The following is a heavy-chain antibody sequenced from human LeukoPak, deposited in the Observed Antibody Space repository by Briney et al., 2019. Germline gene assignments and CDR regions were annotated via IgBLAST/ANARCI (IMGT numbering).Heavy chain of an antibody. CDR3: ARVAFGGVIVLYYFDY. V-gene: IGHV3-7*01. Sequence: GGSLRLSCAASGFTYSRYRMSWVPQAPGKGLEWVANIKQDGSEKYYVDSVKGRFTISRDNAKNSLYLQMNSLRAEDTAVYYCARVAFGGVIVLYYFDYWGQGPLVTVSS. CDR1: GFTYSRYR. CDR2: IKQDGSEK. J-gene: IGHJ4*02. D-gene: IGHD3-16*02.